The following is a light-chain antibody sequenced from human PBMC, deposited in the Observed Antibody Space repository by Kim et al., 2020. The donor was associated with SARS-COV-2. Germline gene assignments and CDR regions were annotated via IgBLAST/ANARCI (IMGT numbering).Light chain of an antibody. CDR2: DAS. Sequence: DIQMTQSPSSLSASVGDRVTITCQASQDISNYLNWYQQKPGKAPKLLIYDASNLETGVTSRFSGSGSGTDFTFTISSLQPEDIATYYCQQYDNLPLTFGGRTKVDIK. J-gene: IGKJ4*01. V-gene: IGKV1-33*01. CDR3: QQYDNLPLT. CDR1: QDISNY.